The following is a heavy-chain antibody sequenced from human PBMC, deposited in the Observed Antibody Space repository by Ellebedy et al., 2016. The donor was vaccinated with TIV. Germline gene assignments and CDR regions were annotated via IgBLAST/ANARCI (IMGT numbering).Heavy chain of an antibody. CDR3: ARTPIAVAATAAFDI. CDR2: IDPSDSYT. V-gene: IGHV5-10-1*01. CDR1: GYSFTSYW. J-gene: IGHJ3*02. D-gene: IGHD6-19*01. Sequence: GESLKISCKGSGYSFTSYWIGWVRQMPGKGLEWMGRIDPSDSYTNYSPSFQGHVTISADKSISTAYLQWGSLKASDTAMYYCARTPIAVAATAAFDIWGQGTMVTVSS.